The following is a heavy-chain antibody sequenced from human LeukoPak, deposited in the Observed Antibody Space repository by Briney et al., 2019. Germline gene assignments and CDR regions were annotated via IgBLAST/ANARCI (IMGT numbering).Heavy chain of an antibody. V-gene: IGHV3-30*02. CDR2: IRYDGSNK. CDR3: AKDLPYGSGSYLDY. D-gene: IGHD3-10*01. Sequence: TGGSLRLSCAASGFTFSSYGMHWVRQAPGKGLEWVAFIRYDGSNKYYADSVKGRFTISRDNYKNMLYLQMNSLRAEDTAVYYCAKDLPYGSGSYLDYWGQGTLVTVSS. CDR1: GFTFSSYG. J-gene: IGHJ4*02.